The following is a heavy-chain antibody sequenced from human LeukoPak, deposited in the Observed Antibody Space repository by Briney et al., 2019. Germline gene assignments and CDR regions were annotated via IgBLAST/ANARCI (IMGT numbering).Heavy chain of an antibody. D-gene: IGHD3-3*01. CDR3: AKGYYDSHRGFFEY. J-gene: IGHJ4*02. CDR1: GFIVSSYY. V-gene: IGHV3-53*01. Sequence: GGSLRLSCAASGFIVSSYYMNWVRQAPGKGLEWVSGLYSGGSTYYADSVKGRFTISRDNSKNMLYLQMSSLRAEDTAMYYCAKGYYDSHRGFFEYWGLGTLVTVSS. CDR2: LYSGGST.